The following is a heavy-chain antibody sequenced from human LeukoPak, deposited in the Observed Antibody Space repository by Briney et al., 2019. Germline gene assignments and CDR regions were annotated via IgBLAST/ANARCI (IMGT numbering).Heavy chain of an antibody. CDR1: GYTLTVYY. J-gene: IGHJ4*02. D-gene: IGHD1-26*01. CDR2: IDPNSGGT. V-gene: IGHV1-2*02. Sequence: ASVNVSCKASGYTLTVYYMHWVRPAPGQGLAWMGWIDPNSGGTNYAQKFQGRVAMTRDTSISTAYMELSRPRSYDTAVYYCARGGSGSYPQPGLYWGQGTLVTVSS. CDR3: ARGGSGSYPQPGLY.